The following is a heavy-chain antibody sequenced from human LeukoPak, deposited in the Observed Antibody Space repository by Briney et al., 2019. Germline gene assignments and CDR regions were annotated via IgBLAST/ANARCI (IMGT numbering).Heavy chain of an antibody. D-gene: IGHD2-2*01. V-gene: IGHV3-30*02. J-gene: IGHJ2*01. CDR2: IRYDGSNK. CDR1: GFTFSSYG. Sequence: GGSLRLSCAASGFTFSSYGVHWVRQAPGKGLEWVAFIRYDGSNKYYADSVKGRFTISRDNSKKTLYLQMNSVRAEDTAVYYCARDRQEYGWDFDLWGRGTLVTVSS. CDR3: ARDRQEYGWDFDL.